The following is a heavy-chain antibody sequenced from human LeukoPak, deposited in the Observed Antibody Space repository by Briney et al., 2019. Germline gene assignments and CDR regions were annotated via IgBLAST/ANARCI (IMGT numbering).Heavy chain of an antibody. Sequence: GGSLRLSCAASGFTFSSYWMHWVRQAPGKGLVWVSRINSDGSSTSYADSVKGRFTISRDNAKNSLYLQMNSLRAEDTAVYYCARARGDSSGYHMYYFDYWGQGTLVTVSS. J-gene: IGHJ4*02. D-gene: IGHD3-22*01. V-gene: IGHV3-74*01. CDR3: ARARGDSSGYHMYYFDY. CDR1: GFTFSSYW. CDR2: INSDGSST.